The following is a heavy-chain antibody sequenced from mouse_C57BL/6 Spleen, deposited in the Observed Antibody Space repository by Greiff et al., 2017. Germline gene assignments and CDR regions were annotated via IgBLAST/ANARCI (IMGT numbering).Heavy chain of an antibody. CDR1: GYAFSSSW. D-gene: IGHD4-1*01. V-gene: IGHV1-82*01. CDR3: ARHWEDYWYFDV. CDR2: IYPGDGDT. Sequence: QVQLQQSGPELVKPGASVKISCKASGYAFSSSWMNWVKQRPGKGLEWIGRIYPGDGDTNYNGKFKGKATLTADKSSSTAYMQLSSLTSEDSAVYFCARHWEDYWYFDVWGTGTTVTVSA. J-gene: IGHJ1*03.